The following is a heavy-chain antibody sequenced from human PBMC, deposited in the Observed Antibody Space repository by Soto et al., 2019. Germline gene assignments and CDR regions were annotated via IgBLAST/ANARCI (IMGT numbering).Heavy chain of an antibody. J-gene: IGHJ4*02. D-gene: IGHD2-2*01. CDR3: ARGQSSLTRFDY. CDR2: ISYDGSNK. Sequence: GGSLRLSCAASGFTFSSYAMHWVRQAPGKGLEWVAVISYDGSNKYYAASVKGRFTISRDNSKNTLYLQMNSLRAEDTAVYYCARGQSSLTRFDYWGQGTLVTVSS. CDR1: GFTFSSYA. V-gene: IGHV3-30-3*01.